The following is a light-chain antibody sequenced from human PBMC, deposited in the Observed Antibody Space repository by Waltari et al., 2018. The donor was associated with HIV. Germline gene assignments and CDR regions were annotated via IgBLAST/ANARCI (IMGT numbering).Light chain of an antibody. J-gene: IGLJ3*02. CDR1: SSNIGSDT. CDR2: FNN. Sequence: QSVLTQPPSASGTPGQRVTISCSGSSSNIGSDTVNWYQQLQGTAPKLLIYFNNQRPSGFPDRVSGSKSGTSASLAISGLQSEDEADYYCAAWDDTLDGWVFGGGTKLTVL. V-gene: IGLV1-44*01. CDR3: AAWDDTLDGWV.